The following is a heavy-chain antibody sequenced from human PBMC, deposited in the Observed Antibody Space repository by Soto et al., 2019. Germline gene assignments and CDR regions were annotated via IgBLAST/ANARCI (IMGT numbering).Heavy chain of an antibody. CDR1: VSISSYF. CDR3: ARIGGYHGPLDY. D-gene: IGHD3-16*02. J-gene: IGHJ4*02. V-gene: IGHV4-59*01. Sequence: VSISSYFWSWIRQPPGRGLEWIGYTYHRGSTNYSPFLKSRVAISLDTSENQFSLKVNSVTAADTAVYYCARIGGYHGPLDYWGQGTPVTVSS. CDR2: TYHRGST.